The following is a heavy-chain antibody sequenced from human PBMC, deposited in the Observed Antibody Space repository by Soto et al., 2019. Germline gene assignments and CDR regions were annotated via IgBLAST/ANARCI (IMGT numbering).Heavy chain of an antibody. Sequence: EVQLVETGGGLIQPGGSLRLSCAASGFNISSNYMAWVRQAPGKGLEWVSLLYSGGTSYYADSVKGRFTISRDNSKNTLFLQRNRLKTEDTAVYYCARGQQVSTIRGVQGFDYWGQGTLVTVSS. D-gene: IGHD3-10*01. CDR2: LYSGGTS. CDR1: GFNISSNY. CDR3: ARGQQVSTIRGVQGFDY. J-gene: IGHJ4*02. V-gene: IGHV3-53*02.